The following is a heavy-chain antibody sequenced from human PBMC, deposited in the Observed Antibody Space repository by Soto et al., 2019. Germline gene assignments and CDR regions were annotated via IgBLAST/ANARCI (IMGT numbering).Heavy chain of an antibody. V-gene: IGHV3-30*03. D-gene: IGHD3-10*01. CDR1: GFTFSSYG. CDR3: SADEVTMVRGVRGNYYYYYMDV. Sequence: QVQLVESGGGVVQPGRSLRLSCAASGFTFSSYGMHWVRQAPGKGLEWVAVISYDGSNKYYADSVKGRFTISRDNSKKKLYLLKNSMRAEDAAVYYCSADEVTMVRGVRGNYYYYYMDVWGKGTTVTVSS. CDR2: ISYDGSNK. J-gene: IGHJ6*03.